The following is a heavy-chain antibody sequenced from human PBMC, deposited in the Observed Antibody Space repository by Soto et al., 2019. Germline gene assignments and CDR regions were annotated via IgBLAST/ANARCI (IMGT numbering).Heavy chain of an antibody. D-gene: IGHD2-2*01. V-gene: IGHV4-38-2*02. CDR2: IYHSGST. CDR3: ARDWGTGLYQLDS. Sequence: SETLSLSCAVSGYSISTGFNWAWIRQPPGKGLEWIGSIYHSGSTYYNLSLKSRVTISXXXXXXQXSXKXXXVTAXDTALDYSARDWGTGLYQLDSCGKGTLVSVS. J-gene: IGHJ4*02. CDR1: GYSISTGFN.